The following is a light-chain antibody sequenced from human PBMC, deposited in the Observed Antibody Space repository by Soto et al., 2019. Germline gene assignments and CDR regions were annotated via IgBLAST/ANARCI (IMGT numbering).Light chain of an antibody. CDR1: QSLLHSNGYNY. CDR3: MQALQTPPT. CDR2: LGS. J-gene: IGKJ4*01. V-gene: IGKV2-28*01. Sequence: DIVMTQSPLSLPVTPGEPACISCRSSQSLLHSNGYNYLHWYLQKPGQSPQFLIYLGSNRASGVPDRFSGSGSGTDFTLKISRVEAEDVGVYYCMQALQTPPTFGGGTKVEIK.